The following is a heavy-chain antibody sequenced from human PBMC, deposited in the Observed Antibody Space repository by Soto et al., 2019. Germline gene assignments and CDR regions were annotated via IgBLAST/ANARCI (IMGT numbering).Heavy chain of an antibody. J-gene: IGHJ5*02. CDR1: GGSISSYY. Sequence: PSETLSLTCTVAGGSISSYYWSWIRQPPGRGLEWIGYIYYSGSTNYNPSLKSRVTISVDTSKNRFSLKLRSVTAADTAVYYCARVYDFWSGYYTNWFDPWGQGTLVTVSS. CDR3: ARVYDFWSGYYTNWFDP. D-gene: IGHD3-3*01. CDR2: IYYSGST. V-gene: IGHV4-59*01.